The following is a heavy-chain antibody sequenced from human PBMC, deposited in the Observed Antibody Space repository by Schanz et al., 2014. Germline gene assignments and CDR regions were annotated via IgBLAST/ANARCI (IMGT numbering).Heavy chain of an antibody. CDR1: GYSFTEYF. J-gene: IGHJ4*02. CDR3: ARARYTGYDCSGY. Sequence: QVQLVQSGPAVKKPGASMKVSCLASGYSFTEYFLHWVRQAPGQGLEWMGWINPNSGETNYEQKFKGRVPLTSDTSISPAFMELSGLTSDDTATYFCARARYTGYDCSGYWGQGTLLIVSS. CDR2: INPNSGET. V-gene: IGHV1-2*02. D-gene: IGHD5-12*01.